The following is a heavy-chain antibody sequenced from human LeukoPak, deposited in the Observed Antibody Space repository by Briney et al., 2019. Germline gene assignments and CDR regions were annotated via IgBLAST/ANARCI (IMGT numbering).Heavy chain of an antibody. D-gene: IGHD6-13*01. V-gene: IGHV1-24*01. J-gene: IGHJ4*02. CDR2: FDPADVGT. Sequence: GASVTVSCKASGFPLSELSMYWVRQAPGKGLEWIGGFDPADVGTFYAQKFQARVTITADTSTHTFYMLVNSLRSDDTAVYYCATDPMGASYSDVHDNWGQGTLVAVSS. CDR3: ATDPMGASYSDVHDN. CDR1: GFPLSELS.